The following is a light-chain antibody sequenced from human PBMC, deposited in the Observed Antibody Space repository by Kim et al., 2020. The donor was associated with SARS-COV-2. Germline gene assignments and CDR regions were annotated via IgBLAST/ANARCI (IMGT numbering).Light chain of an antibody. J-gene: IGLJ2*01. CDR3: SSYAGSNNLV. CDR2: EVS. V-gene: IGLV2-8*01. Sequence: GPTAASSCTGTSSDVGGYNYVSWCQQHPGKAPKLMIYEVSKRPSGVPDRFSGSKSGNTASLTVSGLQAEDEADYYCSSYAGSNNLVFGGGTQLTVL. CDR1: SSDVGGYNY.